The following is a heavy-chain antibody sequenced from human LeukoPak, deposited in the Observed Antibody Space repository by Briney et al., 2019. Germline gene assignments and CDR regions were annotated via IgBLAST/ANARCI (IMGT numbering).Heavy chain of an antibody. J-gene: IGHJ4*02. CDR3: AKVQGFTFDY. CDR1: GFTFSNYA. Sequence: GGSLRLSCAASGFTFSNYAMSWVRQAPGKGLEWVSGISDSGGSIYYADSVKGRFTISRDNSKKTLYLQMNSLRAEDTAVYYCAKVQGFTFDYWGQGTLVTVSS. CDR2: ISDSGGSI. V-gene: IGHV3-23*01.